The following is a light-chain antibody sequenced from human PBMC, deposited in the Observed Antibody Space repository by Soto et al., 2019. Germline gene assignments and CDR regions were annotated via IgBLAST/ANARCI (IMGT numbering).Light chain of an antibody. CDR1: NSNIGAGYD. V-gene: IGLV1-40*01. CDR3: QSFDSSLRGRV. Sequence: QSVLTQPPSVSGAPGLRVTISCTGSNSNIGAGYDVHWYQQLPGTAPKLLIYGNTNRPSGVPDRFSASKSGTSASLAITGLQAEDEGDYYCQSFDSSLRGRVFGGGTKVTVL. J-gene: IGLJ2*01. CDR2: GNT.